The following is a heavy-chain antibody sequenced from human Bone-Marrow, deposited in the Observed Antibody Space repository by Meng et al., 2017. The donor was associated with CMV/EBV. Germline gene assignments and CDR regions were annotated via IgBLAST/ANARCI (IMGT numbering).Heavy chain of an antibody. D-gene: IGHD3-22*01. J-gene: IGHJ3*02. CDR1: GGSISSYF. CDR3: ARDYRVVSGYYDGFNS. V-gene: IGHV4-59*01. Sequence: SETLSLTCTVSGGSISSYFWNWIRQPPGKGLEWIGYIYYSGSTNYNPSLKSRVTISVDTSKNQFSLKLSSVTAADTAVYYCARDYRVVSGYYDGFNSWGQGKMVTVSS. CDR2: IYYSGST.